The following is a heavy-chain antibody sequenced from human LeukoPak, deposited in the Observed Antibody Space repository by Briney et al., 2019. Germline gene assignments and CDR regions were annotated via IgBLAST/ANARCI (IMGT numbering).Heavy chain of an antibody. Sequence: SETLSLTCTVSGGSISSYYWSWIRQPAGKALEWIGRIYTSGSTNYNPSLKSRVTMSVDMSKNQFSLKLSSVTAADTAVYYCARDLSITMGFDPWGQGTLVTVSS. CDR2: IYTSGST. D-gene: IGHD3-10*01. CDR3: ARDLSITMGFDP. V-gene: IGHV4-4*07. J-gene: IGHJ5*02. CDR1: GGSISSYY.